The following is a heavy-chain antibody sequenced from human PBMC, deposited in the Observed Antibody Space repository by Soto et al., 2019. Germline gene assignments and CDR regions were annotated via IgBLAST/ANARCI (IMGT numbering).Heavy chain of an antibody. J-gene: IGHJ6*02. CDR2: INVGNGNT. CDR1: GYTFTSYA. Sequence: GASVKVSCKASGYTFTSYAMHWVRQAPGQRLEWIGWINVGNGNTNYAQKFQERVTITRDMSTSTAYMELSSLRSEDTAVYYCAAVAGDIVLMVYAVGMDVWGQGTTVTVSS. V-gene: IGHV1-58*02. D-gene: IGHD2-8*01. CDR3: AAVAGDIVLMVYAVGMDV.